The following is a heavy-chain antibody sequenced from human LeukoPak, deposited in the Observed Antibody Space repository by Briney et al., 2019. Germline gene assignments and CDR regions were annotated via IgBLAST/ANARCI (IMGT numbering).Heavy chain of an antibody. Sequence: GGSLRLSCAASRFTCRSYWMSWVRQAPGKGLEWVANIKQDGGEEYYVDSVKGRFTISRDNSKNSLSLQMNSLRADDTAVYYCARGPTLHDGFDMGSEGTLLTVSS. CDR3: ARGPTLHDGFDM. J-gene: IGHJ3*02. D-gene: IGHD4-11*01. CDR1: RFTCRSYW. V-gene: IGHV3-7*01. CDR2: IKQDGGEE.